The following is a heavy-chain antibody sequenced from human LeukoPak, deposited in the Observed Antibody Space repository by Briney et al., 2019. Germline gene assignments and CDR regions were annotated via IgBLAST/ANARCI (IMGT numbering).Heavy chain of an antibody. CDR1: GYSFTSYW. V-gene: IGHV5-10-1*01. J-gene: IGHJ4*02. CDR3: ARRAYYYDSSGYYSPLDY. CDR2: IDPSDSYT. Sequence: GESLKISCKCSGYSFTSYWISWVRQMPGKGLEWMGRIDPSDSYTNYSPSFQGHVTISADKSISTAYLQWSSLKASDTAMYYCARRAYYYDSSGYYSPLDYWGQGTLVTVSS. D-gene: IGHD3-22*01.